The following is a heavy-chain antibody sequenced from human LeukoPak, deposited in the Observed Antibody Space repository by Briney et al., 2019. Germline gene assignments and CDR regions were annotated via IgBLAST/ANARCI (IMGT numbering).Heavy chain of an antibody. CDR3: ATEVVKQQLVLHY. V-gene: IGHV1-24*01. CDR1: GYTLTELS. Sequence: GGSVKVSCKVSGYTLTELSMHWVRQAPGKGLEWMGGFDPEDGETIYAQKFQGRVTMTGDTSTDTAYMELSSLRSEDTAVYYCATEVVKQQLVLHYWGQGTLVTVSS. D-gene: IGHD6-13*01. J-gene: IGHJ4*02. CDR2: FDPEDGET.